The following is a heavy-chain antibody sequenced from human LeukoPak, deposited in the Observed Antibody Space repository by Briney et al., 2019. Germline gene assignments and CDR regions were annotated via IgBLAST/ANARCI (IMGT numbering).Heavy chain of an antibody. CDR2: INPNSGDT. D-gene: IGHD3-22*01. CDR1: GYTFSGYY. CDR3: ASSPYYYDSSGNYYYFEY. Sequence: ASVKVSCKASGYTFSGYYMHWVRQAPGQGLERMGWINPNSGDTNSAQRFQGKVTMTRDTSISTAYMELSRLRSDDTAVYYCASSPYYYDSSGNYYYFEYWGQGTLVTVSS. V-gene: IGHV1-2*02. J-gene: IGHJ4*02.